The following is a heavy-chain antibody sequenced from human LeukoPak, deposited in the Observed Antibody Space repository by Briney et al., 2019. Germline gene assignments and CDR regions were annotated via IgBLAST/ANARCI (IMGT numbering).Heavy chain of an antibody. J-gene: IGHJ4*02. CDR3: ARGRPVWGSYRGDPYLDY. CDR2: INHSGST. V-gene: IGHV4-34*01. D-gene: IGHD3-16*02. CDR1: GGSFSGYY. Sequence: PSETLSLTCAVYGGSFSGYYWSWIRQPPGKGLEWIGEINHSGSTNYNPSLKSRVTISVDTSKNQFSLKLSSVTAADTAVYYCARGRPVWGSYRGDPYLDYWGQGTLVTVSS.